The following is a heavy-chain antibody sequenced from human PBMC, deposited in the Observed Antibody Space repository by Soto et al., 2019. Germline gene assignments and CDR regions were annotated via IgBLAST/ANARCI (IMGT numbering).Heavy chain of an antibody. CDR2: ISSSSSYI. V-gene: IGHV3-21*01. D-gene: IGHD6-19*01. CDR3: ASPSWLENWYFDL. Sequence: GGSLRLSCAASGFTFSSYSMNWVRQAPGKGLEWVSSISSSSSYIYYADSVKGRFTISRDNAKNSLYLQMNSLRAEDTAVYYCASPSWLENWYFDLWGRGTLVTVSS. CDR1: GFTFSSYS. J-gene: IGHJ2*01.